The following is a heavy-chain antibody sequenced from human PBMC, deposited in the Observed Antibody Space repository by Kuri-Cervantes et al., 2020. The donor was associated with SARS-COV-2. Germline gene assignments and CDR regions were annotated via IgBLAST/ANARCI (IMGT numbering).Heavy chain of an antibody. Sequence: GESLKISCTASGFTFSSYGMHWVRQAPGKGLEWVAFIRYDGSNKYYADSVKGRFTISRDNSKNTLYLQVNSLRAEDTAVYYCARESLLFDYWGQGTLVTVSS. CDR1: GFTFSSYG. CDR3: ARESLLFDY. J-gene: IGHJ4*02. CDR2: IRYDGSNK. V-gene: IGHV3-30*02.